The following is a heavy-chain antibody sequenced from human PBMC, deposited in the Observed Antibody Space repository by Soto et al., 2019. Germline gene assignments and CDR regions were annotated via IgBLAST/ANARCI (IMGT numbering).Heavy chain of an antibody. CDR1: GFTFSSYA. CDR2: ISYDGSNK. CDR3: AREYSSSWYHGGGMDV. D-gene: IGHD6-13*01. V-gene: IGHV3-30-3*01. J-gene: IGHJ6*02. Sequence: LRLSCAASGFTFSSYAMHWVRQAPGKGLEWVAVISYDGSNKYYADSVKGRFTISRDNSKNTLYLQMNSLRAEDTAVYYCAREYSSSWYHGGGMDVWGQGTTVTVSS.